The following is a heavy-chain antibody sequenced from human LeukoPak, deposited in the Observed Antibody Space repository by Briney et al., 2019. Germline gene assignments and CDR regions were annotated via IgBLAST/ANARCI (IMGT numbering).Heavy chain of an antibody. CDR1: GGTFSSYA. J-gene: IGHJ3*02. D-gene: IGHD1-7*01. CDR2: IIPIFGTA. CDR3: ARDCFATVITGTTGAFDI. V-gene: IGHV1-69*05. Sequence: SVKVSCKASGGTFSSYAISWVRQAPGQGLEWMGGIIPIFGTANYARKFQGRVTITTDESTSTAYMELSSLRSEDTAVYYCARDCFATVITGTTGAFDIWGQGTMVTVSS.